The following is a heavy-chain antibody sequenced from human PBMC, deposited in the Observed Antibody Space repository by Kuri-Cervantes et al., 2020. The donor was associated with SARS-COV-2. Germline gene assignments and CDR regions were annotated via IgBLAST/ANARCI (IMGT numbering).Heavy chain of an antibody. V-gene: IGHV3-33*08. CDR2: IWYDGSNK. CDR1: GFTFSNAW. J-gene: IGHJ4*02. CDR3: FTWLDY. Sequence: GESLKISCAASGFTFSNAWMNWVRQAPGKGLEWVAVIWYDGSNKYYADSVKGRFTISRDNSKNTLYLQMNSLKTDDTAVYYCFTWLDYWGRGTQVTVSS. D-gene: IGHD3-22*01.